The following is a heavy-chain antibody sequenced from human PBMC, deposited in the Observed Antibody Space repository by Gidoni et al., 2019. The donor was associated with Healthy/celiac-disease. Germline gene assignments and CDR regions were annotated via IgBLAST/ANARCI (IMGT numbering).Heavy chain of an antibody. J-gene: IGHJ4*02. V-gene: IGHV3-9*01. CDR3: AKDMGHYYDSSGAPFDY. D-gene: IGHD3-22*01. CDR2: ISGNSGSI. Sequence: EVQLVESGGGLVQPGRSLRLSCEASGFPFDDYAMHWGRQAPGKGLEWGAGISGNSGSIGYADSVKGRFTISRDNAKNSLYLQMNSLRAEDTALYYCAKDMGHYYDSSGAPFDYWGQGTLVTVSS. CDR1: GFPFDDYA.